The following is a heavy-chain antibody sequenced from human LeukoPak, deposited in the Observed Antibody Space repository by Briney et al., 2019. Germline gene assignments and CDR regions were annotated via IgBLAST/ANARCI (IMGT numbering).Heavy chain of an antibody. D-gene: IGHD3-9*01. CDR3: ARGPQYYDILTGSRIYYYYYYMDV. V-gene: IGHV4-34*01. CDR2: INHSGST. CDR1: GGSFSGYY. Sequence: SETLSLTCAVYGGSFSGYYWSWIRQPPGKGLEWIGEINHSGSTNYNPSLKSRVTISVNTSKNQFCLKLSSVTAADTAVYYCARGPQYYDILTGSRIYYYYYYMDVWGKGTTVTVSS. J-gene: IGHJ6*03.